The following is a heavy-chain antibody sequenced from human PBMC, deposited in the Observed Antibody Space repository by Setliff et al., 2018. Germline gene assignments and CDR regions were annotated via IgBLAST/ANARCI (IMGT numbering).Heavy chain of an antibody. J-gene: IGHJ4*02. Sequence: SETLSLTCAVYGGSLNNYDESLNNYYWIWIRETPGKGLEWIGEIHHSGGTNYNPSLRSRVTMSVDTSKNQFSLKLTSVTAADTAVYYCRVWVDMIEVDSWAQGTLVTVSS. D-gene: IGHD3-22*01. CDR2: IHHSGGT. V-gene: IGHV4-34*01. CDR1: GGSLNNYDESLNNYY. CDR3: RVWVDMIEVDS.